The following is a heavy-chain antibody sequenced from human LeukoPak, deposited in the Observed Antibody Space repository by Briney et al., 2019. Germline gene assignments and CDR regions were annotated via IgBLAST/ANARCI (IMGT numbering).Heavy chain of an antibody. J-gene: IGHJ4*02. CDR3: AARSVASNPEAY. CDR1: GFTFSSYS. D-gene: IGHD5-24*01. V-gene: IGHV3-48*04. CDR2: ISSSSTT. Sequence: GGSLRLSCAASGFTFSSYSMNWVRQAPGKGLEWVSYISSSSTTYYADSVKGRFTISRDDAKNSLYLQMNSLRAEDTAVYYCAARSVASNPEAYWGQGALVTVSS.